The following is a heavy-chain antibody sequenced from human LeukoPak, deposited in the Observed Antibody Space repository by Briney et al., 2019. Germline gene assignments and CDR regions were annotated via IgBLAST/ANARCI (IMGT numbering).Heavy chain of an antibody. CDR2: ISYDGSNK. J-gene: IGHJ4*02. CDR1: GFTFSSYA. CDR3: ATAGGYSSSWYLDY. V-gene: IGHV3-30*01. Sequence: GGSLRLSCAASGFTFSSYAMHWVRQAPGKGLEWVAVISYDGSNKYYADSVKGRFTISRDNSKNTLYLQMNGLRAEDTAVYYCATAGGYSSSWYLDYWGQGTLVTVSS. D-gene: IGHD6-13*01.